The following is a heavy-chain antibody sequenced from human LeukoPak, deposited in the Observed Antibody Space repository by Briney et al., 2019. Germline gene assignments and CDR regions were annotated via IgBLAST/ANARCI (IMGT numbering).Heavy chain of an antibody. D-gene: IGHD4-17*01. V-gene: IGHV3-30*02. CDR2: IRYDGSNK. Sequence: QPGGSLRLSCAASGFTFSTYGMHWVRQAPGRGLEWVAFIRYDGSNKYYADSVKGRFTISRDNSKNTLYLQMNSLRAEDTAVYYCAKSLGTVTSLYYYYYGMDVWGQGTTVTVSS. CDR3: AKSLGTVTSLYYYYYGMDV. J-gene: IGHJ6*02. CDR1: GFTFSTYG.